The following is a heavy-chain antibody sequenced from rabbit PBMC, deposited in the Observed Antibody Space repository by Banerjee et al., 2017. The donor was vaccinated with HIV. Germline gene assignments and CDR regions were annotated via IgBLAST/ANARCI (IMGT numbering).Heavy chain of an antibody. D-gene: IGHD4-1*01. V-gene: IGHV1S47*01. CDR1: GFDLSSNA. CDR2: VDTGTGYT. Sequence: QEQLEESGGDLVKPEGSLTLTCKASGFDLSSNAMCWVRQAPGKGLEWIACVDTGTGYTYYASWVSGRFTISRGTSLDTVTLQLANLTAADTATYFCARDLAGVIGWNFNLWGPGTLVTVS. CDR3: ARDLAGVIGWNFNL. J-gene: IGHJ4*01.